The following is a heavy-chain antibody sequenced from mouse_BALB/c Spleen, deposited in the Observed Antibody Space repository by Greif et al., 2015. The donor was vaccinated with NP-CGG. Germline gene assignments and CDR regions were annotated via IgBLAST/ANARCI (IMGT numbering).Heavy chain of an antibody. CDR3: ARRVRGSSFDY. CDR1: GYTFTSYW. V-gene: IGHV1-7*01. Sequence: QVQLQQSGAELAKPGASVKMSCKASGYTFTSYWMHWVKQRPGQGLEWIGYINPSTGYTEYNQKFKDKATLTADKSSSTAYMQLSSLTSEDSAVYYCARRVRGSSFDYWGQGTTLTVSS. CDR2: INPSTGYT. J-gene: IGHJ2*01.